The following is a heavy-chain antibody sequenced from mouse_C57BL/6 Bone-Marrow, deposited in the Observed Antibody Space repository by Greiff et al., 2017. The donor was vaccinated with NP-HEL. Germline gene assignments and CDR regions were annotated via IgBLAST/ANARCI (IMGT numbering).Heavy chain of an antibody. D-gene: IGHD1-1*01. J-gene: IGHJ3*01. V-gene: IGHV5-17*01. CDR3: ARHYGSSPFAY. Sequence: EVKLVESGGGLVKPGGSLKLSCAASGFTFSDYGMHWVRQAPEKGLEWVAYISSGSSTIYYADTVKGRFTISSDNAKNTLFLQMTSLRSEDTAMYYCARHYGSSPFAYWGQGTLVTVSA. CDR1: GFTFSDYG. CDR2: ISSGSSTI.